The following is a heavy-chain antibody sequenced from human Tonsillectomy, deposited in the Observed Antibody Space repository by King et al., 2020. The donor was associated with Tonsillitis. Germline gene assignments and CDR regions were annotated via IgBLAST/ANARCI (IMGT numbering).Heavy chain of an antibody. V-gene: IGHV3-7*01. CDR2: IKQDGSEQ. CDR3: AKDLPQLPCFGDNGSDS. Sequence: VQLVESGGTLVQPGGSLRLSCAASGFTFSNYWMNWVRQTPGKGLEWVAIIKQDGSEQYYVDSVKGRFTISRDNTKNSLHLQMNSLRAEDTAVYYCAKDLPQLPCFGDNGSDSWGQGTLVTVSS. J-gene: IGHJ5*01. CDR1: GFTFSNYW. D-gene: IGHD3-10*01.